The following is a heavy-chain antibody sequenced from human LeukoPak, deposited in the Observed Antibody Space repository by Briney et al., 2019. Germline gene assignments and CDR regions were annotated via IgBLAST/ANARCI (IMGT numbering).Heavy chain of an antibody. CDR3: ARDYIDFWSGPDY. D-gene: IGHD3-3*01. Sequence: GGSLRLSCAASGFTFSSYAMHWVRQAPGKGLEYVSAISSNGGSTYYANSVKGRFTISRDNSKNTLYLQMGSLRAEDMAVYYCARDYIDFWSGPDYWGQGTLVTVSS. CDR1: GFTFSSYA. CDR2: ISSNGGST. V-gene: IGHV3-64*01. J-gene: IGHJ4*02.